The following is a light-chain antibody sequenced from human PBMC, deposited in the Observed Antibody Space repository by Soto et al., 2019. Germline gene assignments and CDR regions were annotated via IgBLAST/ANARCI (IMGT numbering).Light chain of an antibody. CDR2: DVN. V-gene: IGLV2-8*01. Sequence: QSALTQPPSASGSPGQSVTISCTGTSSDVGGYIFVSWYQQHPGKAPKLMIYDVNKRPSGVPDRFSGSKFDNTASLTVSGLQAEDEADYYCVSYAGGTYVFGTGTKVTVL. J-gene: IGLJ1*01. CDR3: VSYAGGTYV. CDR1: SSDVGGYIF.